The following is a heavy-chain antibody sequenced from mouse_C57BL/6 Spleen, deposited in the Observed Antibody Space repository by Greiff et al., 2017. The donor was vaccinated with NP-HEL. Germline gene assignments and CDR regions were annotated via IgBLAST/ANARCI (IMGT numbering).Heavy chain of an antibody. J-gene: IGHJ2*01. CDR3: ARRGYYYGSIFDY. Sequence: VKLQESGPELVKPGASVKLSCKASGYTFTSYDINWVKQRPGQGLEWIGWIYPRDGSTKYNEKFKGKATLTVDTSSSTAYMELHSLTSEDSAVYFCARRGYYYGSIFDYWGQGTTLTVSS. D-gene: IGHD1-1*01. CDR1: GYTFTSYD. CDR2: IYPRDGST. V-gene: IGHV1-85*01.